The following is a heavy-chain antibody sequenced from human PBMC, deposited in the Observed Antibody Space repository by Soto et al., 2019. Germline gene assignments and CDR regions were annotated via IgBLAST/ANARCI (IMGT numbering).Heavy chain of an antibody. CDR1: GFTFSSYG. V-gene: IGHV3-30*18. CDR3: AKDQVHGLWFGELFSY. Sequence: AGGSLRLSCAASGFTFSSYGMHWVRQAPGKGLEWVAVISYDGSNKYFADSVKGRFTISRDNSKNTLYLQMNSLRAEDTAVYYCAKDQVHGLWFGELFSYWGQGTLVTVSS. J-gene: IGHJ4*02. D-gene: IGHD3-10*01. CDR2: ISYDGSNK.